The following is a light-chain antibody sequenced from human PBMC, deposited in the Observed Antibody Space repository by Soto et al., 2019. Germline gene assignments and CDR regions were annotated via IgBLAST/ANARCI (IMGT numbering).Light chain of an antibody. Sequence: DIVMTQSPDSLAVSLGERASINCKSSQSVLYSSNNKNYLAWYQQKPGQPPKLXIYWASTRESGVPDRFSGSGSGTDFTLTISRLQAEDVAVYYCQKYYATPFTFGGGTKVDIK. CDR3: QKYYATPFT. CDR2: WAS. CDR1: QSVLYSSNNKNY. J-gene: IGKJ4*01. V-gene: IGKV4-1*01.